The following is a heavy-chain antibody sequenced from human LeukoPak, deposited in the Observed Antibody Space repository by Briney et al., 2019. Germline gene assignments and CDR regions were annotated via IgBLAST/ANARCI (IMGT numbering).Heavy chain of an antibody. CDR2: IYTSGST. D-gene: IGHD3-22*01. Sequence: NSSETLSLTCTVSGGSVSSSRYYWGWIRQPPGKGLEWIGRIYTSGSTNYNPSLKSRVTISGDTSKNQFSLRLSSVTAADTAVYYCARASYSYDINGWVPFDYWGQGTLVTVSS. J-gene: IGHJ4*02. V-gene: IGHV4-61*02. CDR1: GGSVSSSRYY. CDR3: ARASYSYDINGWVPFDY.